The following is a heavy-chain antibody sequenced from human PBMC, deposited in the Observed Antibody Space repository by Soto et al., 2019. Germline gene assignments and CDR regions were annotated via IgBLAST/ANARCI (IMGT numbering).Heavy chain of an antibody. CDR2: IYYIGTT. CDR3: AKNETTRPWFDP. J-gene: IGHJ5*02. Sequence: SETLSLTCTVSGGSIRNGNYYWSWIRQLPGKGLEWIGNIYYIGTTSYNPSLKSRVIISIDTSKNQFSLELTSVLAADTAVYYCAKNETTRPWFDPWGQGTLVTSPQ. CDR1: GGSIRNGNYY. V-gene: IGHV4-31*03. D-gene: IGHD1-1*01.